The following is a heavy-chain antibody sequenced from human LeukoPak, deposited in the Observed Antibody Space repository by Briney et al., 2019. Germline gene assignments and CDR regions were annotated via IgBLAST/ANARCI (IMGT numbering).Heavy chain of an antibody. CDR3: ARVPQARGVLWYSSSWYYFDY. D-gene: IGHD6-13*01. CDR2: ISAYNGNT. J-gene: IGHJ4*02. V-gene: IGHV1-18*01. CDR1: GYTFTSYG. Sequence: ASVKVSCKASGYTFTSYGISWARQAPGQGLEWMGWISAYNGNTNYAQKLQGRVTMTTDTSTSTAYMELRSLRSDDTAVYYCARVPQARGVLWYSSSWYYFDYWGQGTLVTVSS.